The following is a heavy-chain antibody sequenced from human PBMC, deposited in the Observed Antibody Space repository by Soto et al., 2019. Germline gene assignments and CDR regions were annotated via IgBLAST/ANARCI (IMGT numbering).Heavy chain of an antibody. V-gene: IGHV3-9*01. D-gene: IGHD1-20*01. Sequence: PGGSLRLSCVASGFTFDDYAMHWVRQAPGKGLEWVSGISWNSGSIGYRDSVKGRFTISRDNAKNSLYLQMNSLRTEDTALYYCAKDVSGRGSFYYYFGMDVWGHGTTVTVSS. J-gene: IGHJ6*02. CDR3: AKDVSGRGSFYYYFGMDV. CDR2: ISWNSGSI. CDR1: GFTFDDYA.